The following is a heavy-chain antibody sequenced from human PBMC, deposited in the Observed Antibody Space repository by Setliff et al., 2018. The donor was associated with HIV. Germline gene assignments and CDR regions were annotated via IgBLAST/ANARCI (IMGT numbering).Heavy chain of an antibody. D-gene: IGHD3-10*01. CDR1: GYSLDDYA. CDR3: ARPGRSNYWDSFDY. J-gene: IGHJ4*02. V-gene: IGHV3-9*01. Sequence: YLRLACAASGYSLDDYAMHWVRLAPGKGLERVSGISWYIDNIGYADSVMGRFTISRDYAKKSLDLQMNSLRVDDTAVYYCARPGRSNYWDSFDYRGQGILVTVSS. CDR2: ISWYIDNI.